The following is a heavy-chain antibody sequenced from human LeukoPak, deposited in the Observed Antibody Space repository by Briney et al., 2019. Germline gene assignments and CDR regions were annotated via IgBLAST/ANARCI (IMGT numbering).Heavy chain of an antibody. Sequence: GGSLRLSCAAFGFTFSSYGMHWVRQAPGKGLEWVAVISYDGSNKYYADSVKGRFTISRDNSKNTLYLQMNSLRAEDTAVYYCAKDPTLASGWYEYYFDYWGQGTLVTVSS. CDR1: GFTFSSYG. CDR3: AKDPTLASGWYEYYFDY. V-gene: IGHV3-30*18. J-gene: IGHJ4*02. D-gene: IGHD6-19*01. CDR2: ISYDGSNK.